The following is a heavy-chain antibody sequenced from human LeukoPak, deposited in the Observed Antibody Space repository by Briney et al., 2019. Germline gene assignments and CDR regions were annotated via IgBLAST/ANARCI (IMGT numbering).Heavy chain of an antibody. D-gene: IGHD1-26*01. J-gene: IGHJ5*02. Sequence: PGRSLRLSCAASGFTFSSYGMHWVRQAPGKGLEWVAVIWYDGSNKYYADSVKGRFTISRDNSKNTLYLQMNSLRAEDTAVYYCARDPEVGAYYEGVGWFDPWGQGTLVTVSS. CDR1: GFTFSSYG. CDR2: IWYDGSNK. CDR3: ARDPEVGAYYEGVGWFDP. V-gene: IGHV3-33*01.